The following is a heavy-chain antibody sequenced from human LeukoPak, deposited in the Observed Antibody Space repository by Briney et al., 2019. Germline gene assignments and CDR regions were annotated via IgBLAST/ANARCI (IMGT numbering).Heavy chain of an antibody. CDR2: ISSSGSTI. V-gene: IGHV3-48*03. J-gene: IGHJ6*04. CDR3: AELGIAMIGGV. D-gene: IGHD3-10*02. CDR1: GFTFSSYE. Sequence: GGSLRLSCAASGFTFSSYEMNWVRQAPGKGLEWVSYISSSGSTIYYADSVKGRFTISRDNAKNSLYLQMNSLRAEDTAVYYCAELGIAMIGGVWGKGTTVTISS.